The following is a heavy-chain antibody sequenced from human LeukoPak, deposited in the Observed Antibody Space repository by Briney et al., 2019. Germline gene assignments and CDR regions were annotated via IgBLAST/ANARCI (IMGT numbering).Heavy chain of an antibody. D-gene: IGHD3-22*01. CDR2: ISYDGSNK. CDR3: ARGTYYYDSSGYYY. J-gene: IGHJ4*02. CDR1: GFTFSSYA. V-gene: IGHV3-30*04. Sequence: GGSLRLSCAASGFTFSSYAMHWVRRAPGRGLGGGAVISYDGSNKYYADSVKGRFTISRDNSKNTLYLQMNSLRAEDTAVYYCARGTYYYDSSGYYYWGQGTLVTVSS.